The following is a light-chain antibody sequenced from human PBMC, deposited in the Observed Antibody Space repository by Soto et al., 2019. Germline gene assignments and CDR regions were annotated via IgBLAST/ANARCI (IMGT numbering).Light chain of an antibody. V-gene: IGKV3D-11*01. Sequence: VLTQSPVTLSLSPGERATLSCRASQDVGTYVAWYQVRWGQAPRLLISGASKRAAGIPDRINGGGSGADFILTITSLESGDFAVYYCQQAGIWPFTFGQGTRVEIK. CDR2: GAS. CDR3: QQAGIWPFT. J-gene: IGKJ5*01. CDR1: QDVGTY.